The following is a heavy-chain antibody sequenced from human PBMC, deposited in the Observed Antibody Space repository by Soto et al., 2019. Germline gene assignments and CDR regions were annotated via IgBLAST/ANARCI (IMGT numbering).Heavy chain of an antibody. D-gene: IGHD2-8*01. CDR1: GYTFTSYD. J-gene: IGHJ6*02. V-gene: IGHV1-8*01. CDR3: ARIMLEYCYYYYRMDV. CDR2: MNPNSGNT. Sequence: ASVKVSCKASGYTFTSYDINWVRQATGQGLEWMGWMNPNSGNTGYAQKFQGRVTMTRNTSISTAYMELSSLRSEDTAVYYCARIMLEYCYYYYRMDVWGQGTTVTVSS.